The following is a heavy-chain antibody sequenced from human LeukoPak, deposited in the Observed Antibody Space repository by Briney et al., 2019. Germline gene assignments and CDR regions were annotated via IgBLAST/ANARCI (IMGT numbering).Heavy chain of an antibody. J-gene: IGHJ4*02. V-gene: IGHV4-34*01. CDR3: ARGSVVVVAATVFDY. CDR1: GGSFSGYY. Sequence: SETLSLTCAVYGGSFSGYYWSWIRQPPGKGLEWIGEINHSGSTNYNPSLKSRVTIPVDTSKNQFSLKLSSVTAADTAVYYCARGSVVVVAATVFDYWGQGTLVTVSS. CDR2: INHSGST. D-gene: IGHD2-15*01.